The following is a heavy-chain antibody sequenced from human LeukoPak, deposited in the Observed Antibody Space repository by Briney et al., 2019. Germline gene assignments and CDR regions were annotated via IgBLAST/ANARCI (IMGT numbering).Heavy chain of an antibody. Sequence: KASETLSLTCAVYGGSFSGYYWSWIRQPPGKGLEWIGEINHSGSTNYNPSLKSRVTISVDTSKNQFSLKLSSVTAADTAVYCCARHVHSGYEIDYWGQGTLVTVSS. CDR1: GGSFSGYY. CDR2: INHSGST. V-gene: IGHV4-34*01. CDR3: ARHVHSGYEIDY. J-gene: IGHJ4*02. D-gene: IGHD5-12*01.